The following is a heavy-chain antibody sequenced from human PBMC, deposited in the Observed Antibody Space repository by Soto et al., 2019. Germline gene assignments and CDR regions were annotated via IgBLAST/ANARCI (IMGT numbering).Heavy chain of an antibody. J-gene: IGHJ5*02. V-gene: IGHV4-30-2*01. CDR1: GGSISSGGYS. CDR3: ARVTGP. CDR2: IYHSGST. Sequence: SETLSLTCAVSGGSISSGGYSWSWIRQPPGKGLEWIGYIYHSGSTYYNPSLKSRVTISVDRSKNQFSLKLSSVTDADTAVYYCARVTGPWGQGTLVNVSS. D-gene: IGHD7-27*01.